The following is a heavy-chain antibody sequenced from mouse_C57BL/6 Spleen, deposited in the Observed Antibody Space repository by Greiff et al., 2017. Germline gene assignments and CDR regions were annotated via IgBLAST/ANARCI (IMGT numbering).Heavy chain of an antibody. CDR1: GYTFTDYY. V-gene: IGHV1-76*01. J-gene: IGHJ1*03. D-gene: IGHD1-1*01. CDR3: ARAYGSGGYFDV. CDR2: IYPGSGNT. Sequence: QVQLQQSGAELVRPGASVKLSCKASGYTFTDYYINWVKQGPGQGLEWIARIYPGSGNTYYNEKFKGKATLTAEKSSSTDYMQLSSLTSEASAVYCCARAYGSGGYFDVWGTGTTVTVSS.